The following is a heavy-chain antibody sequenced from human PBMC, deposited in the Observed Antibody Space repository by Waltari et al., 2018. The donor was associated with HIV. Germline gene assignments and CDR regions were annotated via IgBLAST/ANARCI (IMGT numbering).Heavy chain of an antibody. V-gene: IGHV4-34*02. D-gene: IGHD3-16*01. CDR2: IDHSGST. CDR3: ARLSVFLPPGFDAFDV. CDR1: GGSFSGYN. J-gene: IGHJ3*01. Sequence: QVQLQQWGAGLLKPSETLSLTCAVYGGSFSGYNWTWLRQPPGKGLEWIGEIDHSGSTNYNPSLKSRVTISVDPSKNQFSLKLSSITAADTAVYYCARLSVFLPPGFDAFDVWGQGTMVTVSS.